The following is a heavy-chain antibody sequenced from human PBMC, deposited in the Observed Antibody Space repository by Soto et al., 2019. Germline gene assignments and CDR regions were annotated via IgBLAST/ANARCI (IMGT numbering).Heavy chain of an antibody. D-gene: IGHD6-13*01. CDR2: IHTSGTT. CDR1: GGSISSYF. V-gene: IGHV4-4*07. Sequence: ETLSLTCTVSGGSISSYFWSWIRQPAGKALEWIGRIHTSGTTNYNPSLKSRVTMSVDTSKNQFSLKVTSVTAADTALYFCAGGAASDSFDYWGQGTLVTVSS. CDR3: AGGAASDSFDY. J-gene: IGHJ4*02.